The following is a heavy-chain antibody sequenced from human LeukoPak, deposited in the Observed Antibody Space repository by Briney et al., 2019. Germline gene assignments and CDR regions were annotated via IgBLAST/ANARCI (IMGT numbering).Heavy chain of an antibody. CDR1: GYTFTSYD. CDR3: ARGRKLTVTLLLHYYYMDV. J-gene: IGHJ6*03. V-gene: IGHV1-8*01. D-gene: IGHD4-11*01. Sequence: ASVKVSCKASGYTFTSYDINWVRQATGQGLEWMGWMNPNSGNTGYAQKFQGRVTMTRNTSISTAYMELSSLRSEDTAVYYCARGRKLTVTLLLHYYYMDVWGKGTTVTVSS. CDR2: MNPNSGNT.